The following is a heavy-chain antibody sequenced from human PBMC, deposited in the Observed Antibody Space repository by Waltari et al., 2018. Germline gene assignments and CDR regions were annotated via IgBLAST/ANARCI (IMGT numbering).Heavy chain of an antibody. CDR3: ASPEYFQH. J-gene: IGHJ1*01. V-gene: IGHV3-48*01. CDR2: ISSSSSTI. Sequence: EEQLVESGGGLVQPGGSLRLSCAASGFTFSSYSMNWVRQAPGKGLEWVSYISSSSSTIYYADSVKGRFTISRDNAKNSLYLQMNSLRAEDTAVYYCASPEYFQHWGQGTLVTVSS. CDR1: GFTFSSYS.